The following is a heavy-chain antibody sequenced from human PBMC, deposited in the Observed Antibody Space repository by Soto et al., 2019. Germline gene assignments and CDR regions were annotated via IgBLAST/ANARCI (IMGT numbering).Heavy chain of an antibody. CDR3: AKPLCSSISCSRGAFDY. Sequence: EVQLLESGGGLVQPGGSLRLSCAASGFTFSSYVMRWVRQAPGKGLEWVSTISGGGGSTYYADSVKGRFTISRDNSKNKLYLQMTRLRAEAAAVYYRAKPLCSSISCSRGAFDYWGQGTLVTVSS. CDR1: GFTFSSYV. J-gene: IGHJ4*02. D-gene: IGHD2-2*01. V-gene: IGHV3-23*01. CDR2: ISGGGGST.